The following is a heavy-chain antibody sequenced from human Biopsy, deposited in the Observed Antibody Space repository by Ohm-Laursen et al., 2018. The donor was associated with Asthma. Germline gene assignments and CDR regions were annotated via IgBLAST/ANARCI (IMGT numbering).Heavy chain of an antibody. CDR2: IPYTGTT. CDR3: ARERMFFYDSSGYGAFDI. J-gene: IGHJ3*02. V-gene: IGHV4-31*11. D-gene: IGHD3-22*01. CDR1: GVSSNSGGYS. Sequence: TLSLTCAVSGVSSNSGGYSWTWIRQLPGKVLARIGHIPYTGTTYYHPSLKSRISMTVDTSKIQFSLKLSSVTAADTAIYYCARERMFFYDSSGYGAFDIWGQGTLVTVSS.